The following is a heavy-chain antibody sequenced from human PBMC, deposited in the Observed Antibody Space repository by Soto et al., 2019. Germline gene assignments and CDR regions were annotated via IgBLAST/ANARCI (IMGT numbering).Heavy chain of an antibody. J-gene: IGHJ6*03. D-gene: IGHD2-21*01. V-gene: IGHV1-69*02. CDR3: AKSLVFVDHAYMDV. Sequence: QVQLVQSGAEVRKPVSSVKVSCEASGGSFISYIFTWVRQAPGQGLEWMGRSIPIQGRADYALKFQDRVTITADRPTQPVYMELRSLRPEDTALYYCAKSLVFVDHAYMDVWGKGTTVTVSS. CDR2: SIPIQGRA. CDR1: GGSFISYI.